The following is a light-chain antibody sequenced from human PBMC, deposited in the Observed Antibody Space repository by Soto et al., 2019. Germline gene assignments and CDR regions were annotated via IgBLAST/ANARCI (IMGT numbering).Light chain of an antibody. J-gene: IGKJ1*01. CDR3: LHYGIGPPRA. Sequence: EIVLTQSPGILSLSPGERATLSCRASQSVSSNYLAWYQQKPGQAPRLLIYGASSRATGIPDRFSGSGSGTDFTLTIGRLEPEDFAVYYFLHYGIGPPRALGQWTKVDIK. CDR2: GAS. CDR1: QSVSSNY. V-gene: IGKV3-20*01.